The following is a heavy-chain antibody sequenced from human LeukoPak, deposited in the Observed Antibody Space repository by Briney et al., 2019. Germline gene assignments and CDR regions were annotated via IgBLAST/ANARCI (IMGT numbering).Heavy chain of an antibody. J-gene: IGHJ4*02. D-gene: IGHD3-10*01. CDR2: IVGSSST. CDR1: GFTFSNYA. Sequence: GGSLRLSCSASGFTFSNYAVHWVRQAPGKGLEWVSSIVGSSSTYYADSLKGRFTISRDNAKNSLYLQMNSLRAEDTAVYYCARIRAGSSRDYWGQGTLVTVSS. V-gene: IGHV3-21*01. CDR3: ARIRAGSSRDY.